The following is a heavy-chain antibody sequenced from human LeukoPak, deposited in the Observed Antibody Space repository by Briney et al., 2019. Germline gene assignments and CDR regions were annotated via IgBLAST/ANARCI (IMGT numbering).Heavy chain of an antibody. CDR1: VFTFSSYA. V-gene: IGHV3-23*01. Sequence: SGGSLRLSCAASVFTFSSYAMSWVRQAPGKGLEWVSAISGSCCSTYYADSVKGRFTISRDNSKNTLYLQMNSLRAEDTAVYYCAKTSRWIQLWSNNWFDPWGQGTLVTVSS. D-gene: IGHD5-18*01. J-gene: IGHJ5*02. CDR2: ISGSCCST. CDR3: AKTSRWIQLWSNNWFDP.